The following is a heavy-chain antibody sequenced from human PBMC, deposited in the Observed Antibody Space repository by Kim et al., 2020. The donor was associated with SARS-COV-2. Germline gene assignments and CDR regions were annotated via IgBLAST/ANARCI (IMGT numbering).Heavy chain of an antibody. CDR3: ARVGGPAAAKYYYYYGMDV. V-gene: IGHV1-69*13. J-gene: IGHJ6*02. D-gene: IGHD2-2*01. Sequence: SVKVSCKASGGTFSSYAISWVRQAPGQGLEWMGGIIPIFGTAKNAQKFQGRVTITADESTSTAYMELSSLRSEDTAVYYCARVGGPAAAKYYYYYGMDVWGQGTTVTVSS. CDR2: IIPIFGTA. CDR1: GGTFSSYA.